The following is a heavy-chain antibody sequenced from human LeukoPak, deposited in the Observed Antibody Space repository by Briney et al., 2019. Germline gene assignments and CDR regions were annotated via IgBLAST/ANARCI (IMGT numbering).Heavy chain of an antibody. CDR3: ARNGGNSDFDY. CDR1: GGSISSSTYY. J-gene: IGHJ4*02. V-gene: IGHV4-39*07. CDR2: ISYSGST. D-gene: IGHD4-23*01. Sequence: SSETLSLTCTVSGGSISSSTYYWGWIRQPPGKGLEWIGIISYSGSTHYNPSLKSRVTMLLDKSKNQFSLKLSSVTAADTAVYYCARNGGNSDFDYWGQGTLVTVSS.